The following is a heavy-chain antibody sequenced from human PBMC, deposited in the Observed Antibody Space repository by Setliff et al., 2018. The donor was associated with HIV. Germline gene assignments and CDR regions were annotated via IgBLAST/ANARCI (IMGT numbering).Heavy chain of an antibody. CDR2: IIPIFGAV. V-gene: IGHV1-69*13. CDR1: GDTFSNYA. D-gene: IGHD3-22*01. Sequence: SVKVSCKASGDTFSNYAITWVRQAPGQGLEWMGGIIPIFGAVKYAQKFQGRVTITADESTSTAYMELSSLRSEDTAVYYCARETEVKGYYDSSGSWGLGYWGQGTLVTVSS. J-gene: IGHJ4*02. CDR3: ARETEVKGYYDSSGSWGLGY.